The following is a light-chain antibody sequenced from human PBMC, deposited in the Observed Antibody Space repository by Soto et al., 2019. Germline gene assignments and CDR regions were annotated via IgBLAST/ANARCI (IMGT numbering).Light chain of an antibody. CDR1: SSDVGGYNY. V-gene: IGLV2-14*01. CDR2: DVS. CDR3: SSYTSSSTPFV. Sequence: QSALTQPASVSGSPGQSITISCTGTSSDVGGYNYVSWYQQHPGKAPKLMIYDVSNRPSGVSNRFSGSKSGNTASLTISGIQPEDEADYYCSSYTSSSTPFVFGTGTKLTVL. J-gene: IGLJ1*01.